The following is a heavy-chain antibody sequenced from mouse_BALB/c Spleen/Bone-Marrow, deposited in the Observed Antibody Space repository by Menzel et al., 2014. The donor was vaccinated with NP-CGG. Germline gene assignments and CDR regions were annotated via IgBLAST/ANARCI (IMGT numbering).Heavy chain of an antibody. D-gene: IGHD1-1*01. CDR2: IRNKANGYTT. Sequence: EVKLMESGGGLVQPGGSLRLSCATSGFTFTDYYMNWVRQPPGKALEWLGFIRNKANGYTTEYSASVKGRFTISRDNSQSILYLQMNTRRAEDSATYYCARDSRSTVSHFDYWGQGTTLTVSS. V-gene: IGHV7-3*02. CDR1: GFTFTDYY. J-gene: IGHJ2*01. CDR3: ARDSRSTVSHFDY.